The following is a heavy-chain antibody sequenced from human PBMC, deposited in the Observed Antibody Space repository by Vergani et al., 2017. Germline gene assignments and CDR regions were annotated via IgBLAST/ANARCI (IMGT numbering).Heavy chain of an antibody. V-gene: IGHV3-9*01. CDR2: ISWNSGSM. D-gene: IGHD1-20*01. CDR3: AKLRGITGTQDAFDI. CDR1: GFTFDDYA. Sequence: EVQLVESGGGLVQPGRSLRLSCAASGFTFDDYAMHWVRQAPGKGLEWVSGISWNSGSMGYADSVKGRFTISRDNAKNSLYLQMNSLRAEDTALYYCAKLRGITGTQDAFDIWGQGTMVTVSS. J-gene: IGHJ3*02.